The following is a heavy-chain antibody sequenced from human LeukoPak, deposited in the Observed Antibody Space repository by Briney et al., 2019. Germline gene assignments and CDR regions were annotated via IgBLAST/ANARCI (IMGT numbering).Heavy chain of an antibody. CDR1: GYTFTSYD. J-gene: IGHJ4*02. Sequence: GASVKVSCKASGYTFTSYDINWVRQATGQELEWMGWMNPNSGNTGYAQKFQGRVTMTRNTSISTAYMELSSLRSEDTAVYYCAAAIEEWDPFDYWGQGTLVTVSS. CDR3: AAAIEEWDPFDY. CDR2: MNPNSGNT. V-gene: IGHV1-8*01. D-gene: IGHD1-26*01.